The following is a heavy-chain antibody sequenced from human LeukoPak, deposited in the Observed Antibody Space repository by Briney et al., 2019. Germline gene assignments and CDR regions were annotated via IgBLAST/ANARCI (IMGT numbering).Heavy chain of an antibody. V-gene: IGHV4-61*02. J-gene: IGHJ1*01. D-gene: IGHD3-22*01. CDR3: ARGDDSSGYHIEYFQH. CDR2: IYTSGST. CDR1: GGSISSGSYY. Sequence: SETLSLTCTVSGGSISSGSYYWSWIRQPAGKGLEWIGRIYTSGSTNYNPSLKSRVTISVDTSKNQFSLKLSSVTAADTAVYYCARGDDSSGYHIEYFQHWGQGTLVTVSS.